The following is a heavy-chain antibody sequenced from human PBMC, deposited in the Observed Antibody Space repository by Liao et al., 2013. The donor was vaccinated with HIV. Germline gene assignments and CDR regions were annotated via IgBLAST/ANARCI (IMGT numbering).Heavy chain of an antibody. D-gene: IGHD3-10*01. J-gene: IGHJ3*01. CDR2: LASTGGT. Sequence: QVQLQESGPGLVKPSETLSLTCTVSGGSIRSYFWSWIRQSPGKGLEWIGSLASTGGTHYKPSLQSRVTISLDTSRNRFSLMLSSVTAVDTAVYYCARRKVGSDAFDFWGPRDKGHRLF. CDR3: ARRKVGSDAFDF. CDR1: GGSIRSYF. V-gene: IGHV4-59*01.